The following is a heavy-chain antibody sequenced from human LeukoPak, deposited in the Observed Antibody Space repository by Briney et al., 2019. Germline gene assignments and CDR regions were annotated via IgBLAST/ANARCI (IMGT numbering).Heavy chain of an antibody. Sequence: KSSETLSLTCTVSGGSISSYYWSWIRQPPGKGLEWIGEINHSGSTNYNPSLKSRVTISVDTSKNQFSLKLSSVTAADTAVYYCARGSIAARRSPFDYWGQGTLVTVSS. CDR3: ARGSIAARRSPFDY. CDR1: GGSISSYY. D-gene: IGHD6-6*01. CDR2: INHSGST. J-gene: IGHJ4*02. V-gene: IGHV4-34*01.